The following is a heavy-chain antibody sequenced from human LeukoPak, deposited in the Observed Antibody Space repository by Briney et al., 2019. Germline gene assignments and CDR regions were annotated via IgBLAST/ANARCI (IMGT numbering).Heavy chain of an antibody. CDR2: IYISGST. Sequence: SETLSLTCSVSGGSISSYYWSWIRQPAGKGLEWIGRIYISGSTNYNPSLKSRVTISLDTSKNQFSLKLSSVTAADTAVYYCARLSGRDYYFDYWGQGTLVTVSS. CDR1: GGSISSYY. D-gene: IGHD3-10*01. V-gene: IGHV4-4*07. J-gene: IGHJ4*02. CDR3: ARLSGRDYYFDY.